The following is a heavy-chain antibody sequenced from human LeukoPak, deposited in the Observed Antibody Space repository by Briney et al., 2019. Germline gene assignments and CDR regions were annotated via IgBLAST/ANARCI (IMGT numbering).Heavy chain of an antibody. CDR2: IYYSGST. V-gene: IGHV4-59*01. CDR1: GGSISSYY. Sequence: SETLSLTCTVSGGSISSYYWSWIRQPPGKGLEWIGYIYYSGSTNYNPSLKSRVTISVDTSKNQFSLKLSSVTAADTAVYYCARGTLYCSGGSCSPVGAFDIWGQGTMVTVSS. J-gene: IGHJ3*02. CDR3: ARGTLYCSGGSCSPVGAFDI. D-gene: IGHD2-15*01.